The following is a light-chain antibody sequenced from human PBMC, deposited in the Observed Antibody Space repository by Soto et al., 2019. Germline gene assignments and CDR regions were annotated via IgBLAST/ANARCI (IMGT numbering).Light chain of an antibody. CDR3: AAWDDSLNAYV. CDR2: TDN. CDR1: SSNIGINT. Sequence: QSVLTQPPSASGTPGQRVTISCSGSSSNIGINTVNWYQQVPGTAPKLLIYTDNQRPSGVPDRFSGSKSGTSASLAISGLQSEDEADYYCAAWDDSLNAYVFGTGTKVTV. J-gene: IGLJ1*01. V-gene: IGLV1-44*01.